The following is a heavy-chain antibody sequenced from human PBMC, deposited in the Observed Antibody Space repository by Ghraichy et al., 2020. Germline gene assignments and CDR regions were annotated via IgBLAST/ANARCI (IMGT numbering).Heavy chain of an antibody. V-gene: IGHV4-59*01. Sequence: SETLSLTCTVSGVSISNYYWNWIRQPPGKGLEWIGYIYYSGSTTSHPSLKSQVTISVDTSTNHFSLKLSSVTAADTAVYYCASGAGRFEPYLYYVDYRGQGALVTVPS. J-gene: IGHJ4*02. CDR1: GVSISNYY. D-gene: IGHD1-14*01. CDR2: IYYSGST. CDR3: ASGAGRFEPYLYYVDY.